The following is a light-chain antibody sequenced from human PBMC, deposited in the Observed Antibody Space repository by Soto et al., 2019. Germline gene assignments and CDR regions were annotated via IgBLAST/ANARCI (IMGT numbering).Light chain of an antibody. CDR2: WAS. CDR3: QQHYSTPHT. Sequence: DIVMTQSPDSLAVSLGERATINCKSSQSVLYSSNNKNYLAWYQQKPGQTPNLLIYWASTRESGVPDRFSGSGSGTDFTLTISSLQAEDVAVYYCQQHYSTPHTFGQGTRLEIK. CDR1: QSVLYSSNNKNY. J-gene: IGKJ2*01. V-gene: IGKV4-1*01.